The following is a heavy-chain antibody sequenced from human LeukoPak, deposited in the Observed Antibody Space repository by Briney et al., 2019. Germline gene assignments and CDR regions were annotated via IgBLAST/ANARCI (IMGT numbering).Heavy chain of an antibody. Sequence: GGSLRLSCAASGFTFSSYAMHWVRQAPGKGLEWVAVISYDGSNKYYADSVKGRFTISRDNSKSTLYLQMNSLRAEDTAVYYCARASRYQLPLWDAFDIWGQGTMVTVSS. D-gene: IGHD2-2*01. V-gene: IGHV3-30-3*01. CDR1: GFTFSSYA. J-gene: IGHJ3*02. CDR2: ISYDGSNK. CDR3: ARASRYQLPLWDAFDI.